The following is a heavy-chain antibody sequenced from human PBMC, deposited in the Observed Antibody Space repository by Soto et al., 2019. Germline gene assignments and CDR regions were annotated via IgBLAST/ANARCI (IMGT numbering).Heavy chain of an antibody. CDR3: ARGREGEGDYYYYYYGMDV. Sequence: NPSGTLSLTCAVYGGSFSGYYWSWIRQPPGKGLEWIGEINHSGSTNYNPSLKRRVIISVDSSKNQFTLKLSSVTAADRAVYYCARGREGEGDYYYYYYGMDVWGQGTTVTVSS. J-gene: IGHJ6*02. CDR1: GGSFSGYY. D-gene: IGHD3-16*01. CDR2: INHSGST. V-gene: IGHV4-34*01.